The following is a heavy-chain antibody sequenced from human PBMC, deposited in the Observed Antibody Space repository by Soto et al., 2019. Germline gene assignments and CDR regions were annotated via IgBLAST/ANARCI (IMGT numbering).Heavy chain of an antibody. CDR2: IYYSGST. CDR3: ARLNDFWSGYGMDV. J-gene: IGHJ6*02. CDR1: SGSISSSSYY. V-gene: IGHV4-39*01. Sequence: PSETLCLTCTVSSGSISSSSYYWGWIRQPPGKGLEWIGSIYYSGSTYYNPSLKSRVTISVDTSKNQFSLELTSVTAADTAVYYCARLNDFWSGYGMDVWGQGTTVTVSS. D-gene: IGHD3-3*01.